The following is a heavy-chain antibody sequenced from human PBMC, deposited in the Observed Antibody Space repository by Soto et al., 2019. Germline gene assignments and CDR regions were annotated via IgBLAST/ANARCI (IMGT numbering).Heavy chain of an antibody. D-gene: IGHD2-15*01. Sequence: QVQLVESGGGLVKPGGSLRLSCAASGFTFSDYYMIWIRQAPGKGLEWVSYISSSATGTYYGDSVKGRFTISRDNAKNSLYVQMNSLRAEDTAVYYCARAYSDAFDIWGQGTMVTVSS. CDR1: GFTFSDYY. V-gene: IGHV3-11*01. CDR2: ISSSATGT. CDR3: ARAYSDAFDI. J-gene: IGHJ3*02.